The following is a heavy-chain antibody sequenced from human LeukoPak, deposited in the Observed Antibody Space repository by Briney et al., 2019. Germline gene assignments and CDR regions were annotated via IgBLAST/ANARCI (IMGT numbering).Heavy chain of an antibody. CDR3: ARESGYNSYGYRYWFDP. V-gene: IGHV1-69*05. Sequence: SVKVSRKASGGTFSSYAISWVRQAPGQGLEWMGGVIPIFGAANYAQKFQGRVTITTDESTSTAYMELSSLRSEDTAVYYCARESGYNSYGYRYWFDPWGQGTLVTVSS. CDR1: GGTFSSYA. J-gene: IGHJ5*02. D-gene: IGHD5-18*01. CDR2: VIPIFGAA.